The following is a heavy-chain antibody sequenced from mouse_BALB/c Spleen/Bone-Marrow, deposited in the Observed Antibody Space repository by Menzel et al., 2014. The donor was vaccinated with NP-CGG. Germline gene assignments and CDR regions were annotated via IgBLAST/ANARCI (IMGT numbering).Heavy chain of an antibody. Sequence: EVQLQQSGAELVKPGASVKLSCTASGFNIEDTYMHWVKQRPEQGLEWIGRIDPANGNTKYDPKFQDKATITADTSSNTAYLQLSSLTSEDTAVYYCAEITTAAYYVMDYWGQGTSVTVSS. D-gene: IGHD1-2*01. CDR1: GFNIEDTY. J-gene: IGHJ4*01. V-gene: IGHV14-3*02. CDR2: IDPANGNT. CDR3: AEITTAAYYVMDY.